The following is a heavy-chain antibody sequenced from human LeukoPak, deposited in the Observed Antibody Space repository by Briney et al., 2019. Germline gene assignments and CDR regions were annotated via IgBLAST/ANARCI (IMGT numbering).Heavy chain of an antibody. CDR1: GGSISSGSYY. Sequence: SETLSLTCTVSGGSISSGSYYWSWIRQPAGKGLEWIGRIYTSGSTNYNPSLKSRVTMSVDTSKNQFSLKLSSVTAADTAVYYCAREGCGGDCAYHDAFDIWGQGTMVTVSS. V-gene: IGHV4-61*02. J-gene: IGHJ3*02. CDR2: IYTSGST. CDR3: AREGCGGDCAYHDAFDI. D-gene: IGHD2-21*01.